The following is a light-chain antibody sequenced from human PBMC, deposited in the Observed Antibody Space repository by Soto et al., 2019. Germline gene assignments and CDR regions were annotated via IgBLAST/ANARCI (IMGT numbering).Light chain of an antibody. Sequence: DIPMTQSPSALSASIGDRVTITCRASQSVNSWLAWYQQKPGRAPKLLIYDASILEGGVPSRFGGSGSGTEFTLTISSLQPDDFATYYCQQYKSYWTFGQGTKVEIK. CDR2: DAS. J-gene: IGKJ1*01. CDR1: QSVNSW. CDR3: QQYKSYWT. V-gene: IGKV1-5*01.